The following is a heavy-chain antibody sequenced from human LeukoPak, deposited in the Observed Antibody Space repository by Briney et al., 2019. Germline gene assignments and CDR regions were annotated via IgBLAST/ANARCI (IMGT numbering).Heavy chain of an antibody. Sequence: PSETLSLTCTVSGGSISSGGYYWSWIRQPPGKGLEWIGYIYHSGSTYYNPSLKSRVTISVDRSKSQFSLKLSSVTAADTAVYYCARARFGDYKFLVYWGQGTLVTVSS. D-gene: IGHD4-17*01. CDR1: GGSISSGGYY. CDR3: ARARFGDYKFLVY. V-gene: IGHV4-30-2*01. J-gene: IGHJ4*02. CDR2: IYHSGST.